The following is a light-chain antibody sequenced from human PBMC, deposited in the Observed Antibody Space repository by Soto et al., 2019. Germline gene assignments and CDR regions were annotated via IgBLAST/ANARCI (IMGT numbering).Light chain of an antibody. Sequence: AIRMTQSPSSLSASTGDRVSITRRASQGISSYLAWYQQIPGKAPKLLIYAASTLQSGVPSRFSGSGSGTDFTLTISCLQSEDFATYYCQQYYSYPRTLGQGTKVDIK. CDR2: AAS. V-gene: IGKV1-8*01. J-gene: IGKJ1*01. CDR3: QQYYSYPRT. CDR1: QGISSY.